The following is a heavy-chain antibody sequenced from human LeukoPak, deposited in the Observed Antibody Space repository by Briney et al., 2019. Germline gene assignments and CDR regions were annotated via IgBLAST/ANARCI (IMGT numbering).Heavy chain of an antibody. Sequence: GGSLRLSCAASGFTFSSYAMSWVRQAPGKGLEWVSSISSSSSYIYYADSVKGRFTISRDNAKNSLYLQMNSLRAEDTAVYYCARSLVVVQAFDIWGQGTMVTVSS. CDR3: ARSLVVVQAFDI. D-gene: IGHD2-2*01. V-gene: IGHV3-21*01. CDR1: GFTFSSYA. CDR2: ISSSSSYI. J-gene: IGHJ3*02.